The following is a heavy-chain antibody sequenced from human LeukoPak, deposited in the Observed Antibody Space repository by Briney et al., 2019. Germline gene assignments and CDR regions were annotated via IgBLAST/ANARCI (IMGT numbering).Heavy chain of an antibody. Sequence: GASVKVSCKASGGTFSSYAISWVRQAPGQGLEWMGGIIPIFGTANYAQKFQGRVTITADESTSTAYMELSSLRSEDTAVYYCASPERNAIFGVVNYGMDVWGQGTTVTVSS. V-gene: IGHV1-69*13. CDR1: GGTFSSYA. D-gene: IGHD3-3*01. CDR3: ASPERNAIFGVVNYGMDV. CDR2: IIPIFGTA. J-gene: IGHJ6*02.